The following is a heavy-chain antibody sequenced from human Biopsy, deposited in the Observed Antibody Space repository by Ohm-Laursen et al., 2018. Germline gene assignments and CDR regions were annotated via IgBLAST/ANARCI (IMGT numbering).Heavy chain of an antibody. Sequence: GTLSLTCIVSGDSISSYYWSWIRQPPGKGLQWIGYVYYTGSTDYNPSLQSRVTISVDTSKNHFSLRLRSVTPADTAIYYCARDRGFYSDRTVPGYFDLWGRGTLVTVSS. V-gene: IGHV4-59*01. CDR3: ARDRGFYSDRTVPGYFDL. CDR2: VYYTGST. D-gene: IGHD3-22*01. CDR1: GDSISSYY. J-gene: IGHJ2*01.